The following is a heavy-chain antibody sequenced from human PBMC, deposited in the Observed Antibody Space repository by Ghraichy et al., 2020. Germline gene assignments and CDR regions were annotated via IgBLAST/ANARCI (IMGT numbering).Heavy chain of an antibody. CDR3: ATDADFTIFSFNH. Sequence: GGSLRLSCAASGFSFESAWMSWVRQTPGKGLEWVGRIKNKSGGETTDYFASVKGRFTVSRDDSRNTLYLTLHGLTPDDTGVYYCATDADFTIFSFNHWGQGTPVTVSS. CDR2: IKNKSGGETT. CDR1: GFSFESAW. V-gene: IGHV3-15*07. D-gene: IGHD3-3*01. J-gene: IGHJ4*02.